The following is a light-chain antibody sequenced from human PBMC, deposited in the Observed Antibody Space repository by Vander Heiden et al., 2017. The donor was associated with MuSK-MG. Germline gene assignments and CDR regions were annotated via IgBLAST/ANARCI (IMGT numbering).Light chain of an antibody. Sequence: EIVLTQFPGTMSLTPGEGATLSCRASQSATSGFIAWYQHKPGQAPRLLIYDASNRATGIPDRFSGSGSATDFTLTISRLEPEDFAVYYCQQYDGQPITFGQGTRLEIK. CDR2: DAS. V-gene: IGKV3-20*01. CDR3: QQYDGQPIT. J-gene: IGKJ5*01. CDR1: QSATSGF.